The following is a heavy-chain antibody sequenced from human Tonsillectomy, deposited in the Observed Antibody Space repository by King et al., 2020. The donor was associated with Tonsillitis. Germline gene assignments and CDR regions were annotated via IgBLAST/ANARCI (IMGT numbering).Heavy chain of an antibody. D-gene: IGHD6-19*01. CDR1: GFTFSSYA. CDR2: ISTSGGNT. V-gene: IGHV3-23*04. Sequence: VQLVESGGGLVQPGGSLRLSCAASGFTFSSYAMSSVRQATGKRLEWVSGISTSGGNTYYADSVKGRFTISRDNSKNTLYLQMKSLRADDTPVYYCARVRFGGWVYYDGRRGQGTLVNVSS. J-gene: IGHJ1*01. CDR3: ARVRFGGWVYYDGR.